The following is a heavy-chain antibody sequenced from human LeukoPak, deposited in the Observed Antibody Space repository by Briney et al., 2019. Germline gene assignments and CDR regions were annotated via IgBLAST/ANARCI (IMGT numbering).Heavy chain of an antibody. J-gene: IGHJ3*02. V-gene: IGHV1-18*01. CDR2: ISAYNGNT. CDR1: GYTFTSYG. Sequence: ASVKVSFKASGYTFTSYGISWVRQAPGQGLEWMGWISAYNGNTHYAQKLQGRVTMTTDTSTSTAYMELRSLRSDDTAVYYCARIDDSSGYHLDAFDIWGQGTMVTVSS. D-gene: IGHD3-22*01. CDR3: ARIDDSSGYHLDAFDI.